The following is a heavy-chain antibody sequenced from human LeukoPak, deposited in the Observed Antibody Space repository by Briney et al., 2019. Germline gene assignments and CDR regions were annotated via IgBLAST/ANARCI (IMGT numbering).Heavy chain of an antibody. CDR2: INSDGSST. J-gene: IGHJ4*02. D-gene: IGHD1-26*01. CDR3: ATLAGIVGATR. CDR1: GFTFSSYW. V-gene: IGHV3-74*01. Sequence: PGGSLRLSCAASGFTFSSYWMHWVRQAPGKGLVWVSRINSDGSSTSYADSVKGRFTIPRDNAKNTLYLQMNSLRAEDTAVYYCATLAGIVGATRWGQGTLVTVSS.